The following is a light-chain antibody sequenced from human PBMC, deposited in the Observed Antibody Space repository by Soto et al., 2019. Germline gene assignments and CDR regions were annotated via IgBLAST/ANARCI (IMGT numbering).Light chain of an antibody. CDR2: DAS. V-gene: IGKV3-11*01. Sequence: ESVLTQSPGTLSLSPGERATLSCRASQSVSRYLAWYQQKPGQAPRLLIYDASNRATGIPARFSGSGSGTDFTLTISSLEPEDFAVYYCQQRSSWPITFGQGTRLEIK. J-gene: IGKJ5*01. CDR1: QSVSRY. CDR3: QQRSSWPIT.